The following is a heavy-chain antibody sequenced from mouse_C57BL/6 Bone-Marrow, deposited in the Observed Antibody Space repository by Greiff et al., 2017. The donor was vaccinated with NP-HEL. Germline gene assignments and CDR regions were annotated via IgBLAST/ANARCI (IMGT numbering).Heavy chain of an antibody. CDR1: GYTFTSYW. Sequence: VQLQQSGTVLARPGASVKMSCKTSGYTFTSYWMHWVKQRPGQGLEWIGAIYPGNSDTSYNQKFKGKAKLTAVTSASTAYMDLSSLTNEDSAVYYCTHFSYSKGFAYWGQGTLVTVSA. CDR2: IYPGNSDT. J-gene: IGHJ3*01. CDR3: THFSYSKGFAY. D-gene: IGHD1-2*01. V-gene: IGHV1-5*01.